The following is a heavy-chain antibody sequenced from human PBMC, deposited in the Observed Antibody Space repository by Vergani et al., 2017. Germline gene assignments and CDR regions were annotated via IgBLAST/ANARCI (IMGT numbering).Heavy chain of an antibody. CDR1: GFTFTSSA. J-gene: IGHJ4*02. Sequence: QMQLVQSGPEVKKPGTSVKVSCKASGFTFTSSAVQWVRQARGQRLEWIGWIVVGSGNTDYAQKFQERVTITRDMSTSTAYMELSSLRSEDTAVYYCAREGGYYDFWSGYPHDTYYFDYWGQGTLVTVSS. CDR2: IVVGSGNT. D-gene: IGHD3-3*01. V-gene: IGHV1-58*01. CDR3: AREGGYYDFWSGYPHDTYYFDY.